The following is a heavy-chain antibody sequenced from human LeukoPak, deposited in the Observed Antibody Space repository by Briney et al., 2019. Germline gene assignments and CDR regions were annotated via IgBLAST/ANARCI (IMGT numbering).Heavy chain of an antibody. CDR2: IKPGGNEK. D-gene: IGHD3-3*01. V-gene: IGHV3-7*03. J-gene: IGHJ3*01. CDR3: ATFRFLGT. Sequence: PGGSLRLSCAASGFTFSSYWMTWVRQGPGKELEWVANIKPGGNEKYYVDSVKGRFTISRDNVKNSLYLQMNSLRAEDTAIYYCATFRFLGTWGQGTMVTVSP. CDR1: GFTFSSYW.